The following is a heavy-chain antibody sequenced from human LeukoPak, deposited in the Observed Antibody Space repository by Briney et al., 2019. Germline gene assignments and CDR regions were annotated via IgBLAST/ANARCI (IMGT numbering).Heavy chain of an antibody. J-gene: IGHJ4*02. CDR1: GFTFSSYE. Sequence: GGSLRLSCAASGFTFSSYEMHWIRQAPGKGLEWVSYISSSDSTIYYADSVKGRFTISRDNAKNSLYLQMNSLRAEDTAVYYCTRGPRRLDYWGQGTLVTVSS. CDR3: TRGPRRLDY. CDR2: ISSSDSTI. V-gene: IGHV3-48*03.